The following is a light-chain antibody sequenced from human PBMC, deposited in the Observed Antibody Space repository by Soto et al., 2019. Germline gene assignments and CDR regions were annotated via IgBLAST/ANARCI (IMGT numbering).Light chain of an antibody. CDR3: QQYGSTPLT. V-gene: IGKV3-20*01. CDR1: QSVSRNY. J-gene: IGKJ4*01. Sequence: VGLTQSPGTLSLSPGGRATLSCRASQSVSRNYLAWYQQKPGQAPRLLIYGASSRASGIPDRFSGSGSGADFTLSITRLEPEDFDLYYCQQYGSTPLTFGGGTKVDIK. CDR2: GAS.